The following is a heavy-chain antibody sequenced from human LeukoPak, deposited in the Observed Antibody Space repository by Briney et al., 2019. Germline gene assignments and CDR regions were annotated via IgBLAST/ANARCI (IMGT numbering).Heavy chain of an antibody. V-gene: IGHV4-59*12. CDR1: GGSISSYY. CDR3: ARVWVVTAVDV. Sequence: SETLSLTCTVSGGSISSYYWSWIRQPPGKGLEWLGYIYYSGNTNYNPSLKSRVTISVDTSKNQFSPKVSSVTAADTAVYYCARVWVVTAVDVWGKGTTVTVSS. J-gene: IGHJ6*04. CDR2: IYYSGNT. D-gene: IGHD2-21*02.